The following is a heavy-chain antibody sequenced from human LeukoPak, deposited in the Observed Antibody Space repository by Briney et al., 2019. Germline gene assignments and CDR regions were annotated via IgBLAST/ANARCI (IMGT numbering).Heavy chain of an antibody. Sequence: PSETLSLTCAVYGGSFSGYYWSWIRQPPGKGLEWIGEINHSGSTNYNPSPKSRVTISVDTSKNQFSLKLSSVTAADTAVYYCARGCNLPIRYSGTCFVYWGQGTLVTVSS. D-gene: IGHD1-26*01. J-gene: IGHJ4*02. CDR1: GGSFSGYY. V-gene: IGHV4-34*01. CDR2: INHSGST. CDR3: ARGCNLPIRYSGTCFVY.